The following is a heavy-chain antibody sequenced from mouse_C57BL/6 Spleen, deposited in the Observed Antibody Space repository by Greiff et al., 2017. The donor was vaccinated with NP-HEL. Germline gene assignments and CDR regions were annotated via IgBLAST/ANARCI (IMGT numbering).Heavy chain of an antibody. Sequence: VMLVESGPGLVAPSQSLSITCTVSGFSLTSYAISWVRQPPGKGLEWLGVIWTGGGTNYNSALNSRLSISKDNSKSQVFLKMNSLQTDDTARYYCARKGDYYGSSYVSWYFDVWGTGTTVTVSS. J-gene: IGHJ1*03. D-gene: IGHD1-1*01. CDR3: ARKGDYYGSSYVSWYFDV. CDR1: GFSLTSYA. V-gene: IGHV2-9-1*01. CDR2: IWTGGGT.